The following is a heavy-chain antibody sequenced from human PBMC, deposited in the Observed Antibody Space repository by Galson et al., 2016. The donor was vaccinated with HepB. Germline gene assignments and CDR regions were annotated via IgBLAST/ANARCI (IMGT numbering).Heavy chain of an antibody. Sequence: PGKGLEWVSGISWNSGNIAYADSVRGRFTLSRDNSKNTLFLQMDSLRLEDTAVYSCAKTGVNFWSGYYTGRLDTFDLWGLGTMVTVSS. V-gene: IGHV3-9*01. CDR3: AKTGVNFWSGYYTGRLDTFDL. J-gene: IGHJ3*01. D-gene: IGHD3-3*01. CDR2: ISWNSGNI.